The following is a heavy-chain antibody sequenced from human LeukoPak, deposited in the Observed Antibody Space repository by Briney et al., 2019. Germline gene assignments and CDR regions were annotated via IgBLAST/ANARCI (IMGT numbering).Heavy chain of an antibody. V-gene: IGHV3-30-3*01. CDR3: ARDFGTATDFWSGLDYYYYMDV. CDR2: ISYDGSNK. J-gene: IGHJ6*03. D-gene: IGHD3-3*01. Sequence: GGSLRLSCAASGFTFSSYAMHWVRQAPGKGLEWVAVISYDGSNKYYADSVKGRFTISRDNSKNTLYLQMNSLRAEDTAVYYCARDFGTATDFWSGLDYYYYMDVWGKGTTVTVSS. CDR1: GFTFSSYA.